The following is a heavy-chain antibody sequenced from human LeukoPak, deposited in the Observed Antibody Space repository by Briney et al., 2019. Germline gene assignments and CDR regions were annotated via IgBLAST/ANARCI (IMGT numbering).Heavy chain of an antibody. CDR3: ARNIIAPRGPVDY. D-gene: IGHD6-13*01. J-gene: IGHJ4*02. Sequence: SVKVSCKASGGTFISYAISWVRQAPGQGLEWMGGIIPIFGTANYAQKFQGRVTITADESTSTAYMELSSLRSEDTAVYYCARNIIAPRGPVDYWGQGTLVTVSS. CDR2: IIPIFGTA. CDR1: GGTFISYA. V-gene: IGHV1-69*13.